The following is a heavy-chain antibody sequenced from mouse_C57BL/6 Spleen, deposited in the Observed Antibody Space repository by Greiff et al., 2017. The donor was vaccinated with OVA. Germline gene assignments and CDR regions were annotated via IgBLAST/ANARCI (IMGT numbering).Heavy chain of an antibody. CDR2: IRNKANGYTT. CDR3: ARSYGSSDVGAMDY. Sequence: EVKLMESGGGLVQPGGSLSLSCAASGFTFTAYYMSWVRQPPGKALEWLGFIRNKANGYTTEYSASVKGRFTISRDNSQSILYLQMNALRADDSATYYCARSYGSSDVGAMDYWGQGTSVTVSS. J-gene: IGHJ4*01. D-gene: IGHD1-1*01. CDR1: GFTFTAYY. V-gene: IGHV7-3*01.